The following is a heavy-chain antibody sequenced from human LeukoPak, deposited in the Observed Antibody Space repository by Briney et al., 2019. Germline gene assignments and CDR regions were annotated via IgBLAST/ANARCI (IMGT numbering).Heavy chain of an antibody. J-gene: IGHJ4*02. V-gene: IGHV3-23*01. Sequence: PGGSLRLSCAASEFTFSSYALTWVRQAPGKGLEWVSSISDSGDYTSYADSVKGRFTISRDNSKYTLYLQMNTLRVEDTAVYFCAKSASISRYCPDGICYDFDYWGQGTLVTVSS. CDR2: ISDSGDYT. CDR3: AKSASISRYCPDGICYDFDY. CDR1: EFTFSSYA. D-gene: IGHD2-8*01.